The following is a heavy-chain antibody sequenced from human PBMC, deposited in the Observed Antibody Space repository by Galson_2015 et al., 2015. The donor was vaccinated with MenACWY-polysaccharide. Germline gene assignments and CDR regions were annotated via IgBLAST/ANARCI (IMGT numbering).Heavy chain of an antibody. CDR2: TNSDGSST. CDR3: ARAPTRYYGGNSGHLFDY. V-gene: IGHV3-74*01. Sequence: SLRLSCAASGFTFSSYWMHWVRQAPGKGLVWVSRTNSDGSSTTYADSVKGRFTISRDNAKNTLYLQMNSLRAEDTAVYYCARAPTRYYGGNSGHLFDYWGQGTLVTVSS. D-gene: IGHD4-23*01. J-gene: IGHJ4*02. CDR1: GFTFSSYW.